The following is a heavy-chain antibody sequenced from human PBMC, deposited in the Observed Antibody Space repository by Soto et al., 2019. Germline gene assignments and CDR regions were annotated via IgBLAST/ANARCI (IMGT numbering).Heavy chain of an antibody. Sequence: SETLSLTCTVSGGPISSYYWSWIRQPPGKGLEWIGYIYYSGSTNYNPSLKSRVTISVDTSKNQFSLKLSSVTAADTAVYYCAREPPTGRWFDPWGQGTLVTVSS. CDR1: GGPISSYY. CDR2: IYYSGST. V-gene: IGHV4-59*01. CDR3: AREPPTGRWFDP. D-gene: IGHD1-1*01. J-gene: IGHJ5*02.